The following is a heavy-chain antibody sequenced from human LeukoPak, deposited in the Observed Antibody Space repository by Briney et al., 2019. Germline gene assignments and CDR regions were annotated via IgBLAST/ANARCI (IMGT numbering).Heavy chain of an antibody. V-gene: IGHV3-21*01. D-gene: IGHD3-22*01. J-gene: IGHJ3*02. CDR3: ATALGSSGYSAFDI. CDR1: GFTLSTYG. CDR2: ISSSSSYI. Sequence: NAGGSLRLSCAASGFTLSTYGMYWVRQAPGKGLEWVSSISSSSSYIYYADSVKGRFTISRDNAKNSLYLQMNSLRAEDTAVYYCATALGSSGYSAFDIWGQGTMVTVSS.